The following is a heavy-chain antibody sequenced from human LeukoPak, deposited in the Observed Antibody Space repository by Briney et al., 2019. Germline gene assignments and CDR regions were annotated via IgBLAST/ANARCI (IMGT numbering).Heavy chain of an antibody. Sequence: ASVKVSCKASGYTFTSYGISWVRQAPGQGLEWMGWISAYNGNTIYARKLQGGVTMTTDTFTSTAYMELRSLRSDDTAVYYCARVVGATDWFDPWGQGTLVTASS. D-gene: IGHD1-26*01. J-gene: IGHJ5*02. CDR1: GYTFTSYG. V-gene: IGHV1-18*01. CDR3: ARVVGATDWFDP. CDR2: ISAYNGNT.